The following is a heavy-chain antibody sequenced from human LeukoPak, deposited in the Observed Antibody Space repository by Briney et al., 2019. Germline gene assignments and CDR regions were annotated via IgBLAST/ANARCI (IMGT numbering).Heavy chain of an antibody. D-gene: IGHD6-13*01. CDR3: ARGIAAAAQNAFDI. CDR1: GGSISSSSYY. Sequence: SETLSLTCTVSGGSISSSSYYWGWIRQPPGKGLEWIGSICYSGSTYYNPSLKSRVTISVDTSKNQFSLKLSSVTAADTAVYYCARGIAAAAQNAFDIWGQGTMVTVSS. CDR2: ICYSGST. V-gene: IGHV4-39*07. J-gene: IGHJ3*02.